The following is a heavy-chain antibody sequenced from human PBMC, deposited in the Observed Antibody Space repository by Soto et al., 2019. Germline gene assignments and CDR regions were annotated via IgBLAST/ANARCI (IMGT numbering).Heavy chain of an antibody. V-gene: IGHV3-33*01. CDR2: IWYDGSNK. J-gene: IGHJ4*02. D-gene: IGHD6-19*01. Sequence: MDWVGQAPGKGLEWVAVIWYDGSNKYYADSVNGRFTISRDNSKNMLYLQMNSLRAKETAVYYCARSRGLAVAGTWGQGTLVTVSS. CDR3: ARSRGLAVAGT.